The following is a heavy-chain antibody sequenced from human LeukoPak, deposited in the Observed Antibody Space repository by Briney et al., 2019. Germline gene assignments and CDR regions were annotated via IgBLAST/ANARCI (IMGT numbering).Heavy chain of an antibody. J-gene: IGHJ3*02. Sequence: GGSLRLSCAASGFTFSRYWMSWVRQAPGRGLEWVANIKHDGSQKYYVDSVKGRITISRDNAKNSLYLQMNSLRAEDTAVYYCARDGMGGIKAFDIWGQGTMVTVS. V-gene: IGHV3-7*05. CDR2: IKHDGSQK. CDR1: GFTFSRYW. CDR3: ARDGMGGIKAFDI. D-gene: IGHD3-16*01.